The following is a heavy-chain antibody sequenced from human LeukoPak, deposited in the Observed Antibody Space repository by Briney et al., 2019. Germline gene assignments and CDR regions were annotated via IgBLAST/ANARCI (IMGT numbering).Heavy chain of an antibody. Sequence: GGSLRLSCAASGFTFSSHAMHWVRQAPGKGLEWVAVISYDGSNKYYVDSVKGRFTISRDSSKNTLYLQMNSLRAEDTAVYYCARSKAGYSSGWYMDYFDYWGQGALVTVSS. CDR1: GFTFSSHA. D-gene: IGHD6-19*01. CDR3: ARSKAGYSSGWYMDYFDY. CDR2: ISYDGSNK. J-gene: IGHJ4*02. V-gene: IGHV3-30-3*01.